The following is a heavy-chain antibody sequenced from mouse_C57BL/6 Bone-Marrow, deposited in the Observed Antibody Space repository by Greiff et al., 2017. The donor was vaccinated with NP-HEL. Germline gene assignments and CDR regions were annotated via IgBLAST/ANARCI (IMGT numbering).Heavy chain of an antibody. CDR3: AKEGNSYGCDGYLFDY. CDR2: IHPNSGSS. V-gene: IGHV1-64*01. D-gene: IGHD2-2*01. J-gene: IGHJ2*01. Sequence: VQLQQPGAELVKPGASVKLSCKASGYTFTSYWMHRVQLRPGQGLEWIGMIHPNSGSSNYNEKFQSKATLPVDKSSSAAYIQLSSLTSEDTAVYYCAKEGNSYGCDGYLFDYWGQGTTLTVSS. CDR1: GYTFTSYW.